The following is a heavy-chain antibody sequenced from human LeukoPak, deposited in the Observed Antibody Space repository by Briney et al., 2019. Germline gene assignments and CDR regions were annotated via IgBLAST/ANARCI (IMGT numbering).Heavy chain of an antibody. V-gene: IGHV3-30*02. CDR3: TRGGRNTSYYWYY. CDR1: GFTFSNYG. Sequence: PGGSLRLSCAASGFTFSNYGMHWVRQAPGKGLEWVAFIRYDGSNKNYADSVKGRFTISRDNFKNTLYLQMNSLRAEDTAVYYCTRGGRNTSYYWYYWGQGTLVTVSS. CDR2: IRYDGSNK. J-gene: IGHJ4*02. D-gene: IGHD1-26*01.